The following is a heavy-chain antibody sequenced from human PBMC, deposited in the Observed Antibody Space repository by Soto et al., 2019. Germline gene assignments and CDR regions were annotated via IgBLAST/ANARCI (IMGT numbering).Heavy chain of an antibody. D-gene: IGHD1-26*01. V-gene: IGHV1-18*01. CDR2: ISAYDGNQ. CDR3: AGSVVIVGAPENLDY. Sequence: QVQLVQSGAEVKKPGASVKVSCKASGYTFTSYGISWVRQAPGQGLEWMGWISAYDGNQNYAQKLQDRATMTADTATSTVYTELRGLRYGDTGVYYCAGSVVIVGAPENLDYWGQGTLVTVSS. CDR1: GYTFTSYG. J-gene: IGHJ4*02.